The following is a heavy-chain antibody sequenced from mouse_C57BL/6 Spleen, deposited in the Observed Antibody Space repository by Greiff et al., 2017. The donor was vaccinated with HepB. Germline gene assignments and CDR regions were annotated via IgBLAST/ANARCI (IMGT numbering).Heavy chain of an antibody. Sequence: VQLQQPGAELVKPGASVKMSCKASGYTFTSYWITWVKQRPGQGLEWIGDIYPGSGSTNYNEKFKSKATLTVDTSSSTAYMQLSSLTSEDSAVYYCARHGRSSLYWYFDVWGTGTTVTVSS. CDR2: IYPGSGST. J-gene: IGHJ1*03. CDR1: GYTFTSYW. CDR3: ARHGRSSLYWYFDV. D-gene: IGHD1-1*01. V-gene: IGHV1-55*01.